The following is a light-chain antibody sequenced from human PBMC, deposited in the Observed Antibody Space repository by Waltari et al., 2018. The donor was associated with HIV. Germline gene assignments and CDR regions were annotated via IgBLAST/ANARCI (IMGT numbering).Light chain of an antibody. J-gene: IGLJ1*01. CDR1: SSDVGGYNH. CDR3: SSYTRSSTLGV. V-gene: IGLV2-14*03. CDR2: GVS. Sequence: QSALTQPASVSGSPGQSITISCTGTSSDVGGYNHVSWYQQHPGTAPKLMIFGVSNRPSRVSNRFSGSKSGDTASLTISGLQAEDEADYYCSSYTRSSTLGVFGTGTKVTVL.